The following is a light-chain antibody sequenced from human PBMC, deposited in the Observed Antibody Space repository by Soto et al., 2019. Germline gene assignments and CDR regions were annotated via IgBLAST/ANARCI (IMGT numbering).Light chain of an antibody. CDR2: GAS. CDR3: QQYDSSPLT. V-gene: IGKV3-20*01. CDR1: QSVSSSY. Sequence: EIVLTQSPGTLSLSPGERATLSCRASQSVSSSYLAWYQQKPGQAPRLLIYGASSRATGLPDRFSGSGSGTDFILTISRLEPEDFAVYYCQQYDSSPLTFGGGTKVEIK. J-gene: IGKJ4*01.